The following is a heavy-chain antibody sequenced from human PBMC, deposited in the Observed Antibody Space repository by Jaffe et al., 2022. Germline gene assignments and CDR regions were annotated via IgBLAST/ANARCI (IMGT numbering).Heavy chain of an antibody. Sequence: QVQLVQSGAEVKKPGASVKVSCKASGYTFTDYFLHWVRQAPGQGLEWMGWINPKSGGTIYAQKFQGRVTVTRDTSITTAYMELSKLTSDDTAVYYCAKASGYTFGYPDYDYWGQGTLVTVSS. J-gene: IGHJ4*02. V-gene: IGHV1-2*02. CDR1: GYTFTDYF. CDR2: INPKSGGT. D-gene: IGHD5-18*01. CDR3: AKASGYTFGYPDYDY.